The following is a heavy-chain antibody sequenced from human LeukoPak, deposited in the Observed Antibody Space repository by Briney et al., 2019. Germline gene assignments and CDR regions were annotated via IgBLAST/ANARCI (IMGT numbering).Heavy chain of an antibody. CDR2: INPSGGST. J-gene: IGHJ4*02. D-gene: IGHD4-17*01. CDR3: AREKDYYGDYAETPIYYFDY. Sequence: ASVKVSCKASGYTFTSYYMHWVRQAPGQGLEWMGIINPSGGSTSYAQKFQGRVTITADKSTSTAYMELSSLRSEDTAVYYCAREKDYYGDYAETPIYYFDYWGQGTLVTVSS. V-gene: IGHV1-46*01. CDR1: GYTFTSYY.